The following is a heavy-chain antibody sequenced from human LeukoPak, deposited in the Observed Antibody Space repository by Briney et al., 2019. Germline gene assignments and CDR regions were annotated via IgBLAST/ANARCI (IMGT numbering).Heavy chain of an antibody. V-gene: IGHV1-2*02. Sequence: ASVKVSCKASGYTFTGYYMHWVRQAPGQGLEWMGWINPNSGGTNYAQKFQGRVTMTRDTSISTAYMELSRLRSDDTAVYYCARDPEPWREVATPGYYFDYWGQGTLVTVSS. CDR1: GYTFTGYY. CDR3: ARDPEPWREVATPGYYFDY. D-gene: IGHD5-24*01. J-gene: IGHJ4*02. CDR2: INPNSGGT.